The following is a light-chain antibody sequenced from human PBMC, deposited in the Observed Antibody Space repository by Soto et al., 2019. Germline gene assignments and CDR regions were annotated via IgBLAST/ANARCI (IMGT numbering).Light chain of an antibody. V-gene: IGKV3-20*01. CDR1: QSVSSSY. CDR3: QQYGSSPYT. Sequence: EIVLTQSPGTLSLSPGERATLSCRASQSVSSSYLAWYQQTPGQAPRLLIYGASSRATGIPDRFSAGGSGNDLHSNLSKLEPEDFAVYYCQQYGSSPYTFGQGTRLEIK. J-gene: IGKJ2*01. CDR2: GAS.